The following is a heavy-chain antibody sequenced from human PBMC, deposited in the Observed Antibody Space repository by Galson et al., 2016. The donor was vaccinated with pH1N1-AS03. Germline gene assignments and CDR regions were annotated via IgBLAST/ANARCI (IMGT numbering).Heavy chain of an antibody. CDR1: GGTFGSYG. D-gene: IGHD3-9*01. J-gene: IGHJ4*02. V-gene: IGHV1-69*13. Sequence: VKVSCKASGGTFGSYGISWVRQAPGQGLEWVGGIIPPSGTTDYAQRFQDRVTITADDSTNTAYMELNSLTSEDTAVYFCARDRHFDKCPRFYESEYWGQGTLVTVSS. CDR3: ARDRHFDKCPRFYESEY. CDR2: IIPPSGTT.